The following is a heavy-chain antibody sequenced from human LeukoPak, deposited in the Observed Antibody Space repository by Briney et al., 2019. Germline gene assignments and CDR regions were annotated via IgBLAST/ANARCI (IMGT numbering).Heavy chain of an antibody. Sequence: PGGSLRLSCAASGFTFSSYAMNWVRQAPGKGLEWVSYISSSSSTIYYADSVKGRFTISRDNAKNSLYLQMNSLRAEDTAVYYCARDFQYYYDSSGYYLGGMDVWGQGTTVTVSS. D-gene: IGHD3-22*01. CDR3: ARDFQYYYDSSGYYLGGMDV. J-gene: IGHJ6*02. V-gene: IGHV3-48*04. CDR1: GFTFSSYA. CDR2: ISSSSSTI.